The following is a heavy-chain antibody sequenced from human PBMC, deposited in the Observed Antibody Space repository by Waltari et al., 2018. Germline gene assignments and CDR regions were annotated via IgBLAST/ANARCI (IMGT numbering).Heavy chain of an antibody. CDR2: INHSGNT. D-gene: IGHD4-17*01. J-gene: IGHJ3*02. CDR3: ARPPPGDYGDTSGAFEI. CDR1: VGSFSGYY. V-gene: IGHV4-34*01. Sequence: GAGLLKPSATLSLTCAVYVGSFSGYYWSWIRQPPGKGLEWIGEINHSGNTKYNPSLKSRVTLSVDTSKNQFSLRVTSVTAADTAVYYCARPPPGDYGDTSGAFEIWGRGTMVTVSS.